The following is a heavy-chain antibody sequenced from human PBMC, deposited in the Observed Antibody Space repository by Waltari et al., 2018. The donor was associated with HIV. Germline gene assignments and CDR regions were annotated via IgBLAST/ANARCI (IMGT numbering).Heavy chain of an antibody. V-gene: IGHV3-33*01. CDR1: GFRVSGYG. D-gene: IGHD6-19*01. CDR2: RWHDGSKK. CDR3: ARDPGTLLIAVAGAFDY. Sequence: QVQLVESGGGVVRPGRSLRLSCAASGFRVSGYGMRWVRQAPGKGVGGLAVRWHDGSKKYYAGAVKGRFTVSRDTSKNTLYLEMNRLRAEDTAVYHCARDPGTLLIAVAGAFDYWGPGIPVTVSS. J-gene: IGHJ4*02.